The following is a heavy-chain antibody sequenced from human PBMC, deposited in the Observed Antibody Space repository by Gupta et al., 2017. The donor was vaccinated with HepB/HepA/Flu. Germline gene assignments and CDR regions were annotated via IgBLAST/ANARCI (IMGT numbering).Heavy chain of an antibody. J-gene: IGHJ5*02. CDR1: GFTFSSYS. CDR3: ARPTYCYDDGCREFDA. D-gene: IGHD2-21*01. V-gene: IGHV3-21*02. Sequence: EIQLVESGGGLVKPGGSLRLSCAASGFTFSSYSMVWVRQAPGKGLEWVSSISSSSGFLNYADSAKGRFTVSRDNAENSVFLQLDALRVDDTATYYCARPTYCYDDGCREFDAWGQGTLVTVSS. CDR2: ISSSSGFL.